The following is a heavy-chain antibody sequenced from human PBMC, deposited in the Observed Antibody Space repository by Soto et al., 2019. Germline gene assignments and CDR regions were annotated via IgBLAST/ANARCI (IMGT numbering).Heavy chain of an antibody. V-gene: IGHV3-21*01. CDR1: GFTFSSYS. CDR3: ARFILGAAGTFYYYYGMDV. D-gene: IGHD6-13*01. J-gene: IGHJ6*02. Sequence: LRLSCAASGFTFSSYSMNWIRQAPGKGLEWVSSISSSSSYIYYADSVKGRFTISRDNAKNSLYLQMNSLRAEDTAVYYCARFILGAAGTFYYYYGMDVWGQGTTVTVSS. CDR2: ISSSSSYI.